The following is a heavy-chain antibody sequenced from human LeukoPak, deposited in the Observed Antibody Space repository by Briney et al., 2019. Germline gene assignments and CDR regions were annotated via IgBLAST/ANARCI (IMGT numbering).Heavy chain of an antibody. CDR2: INPNSGGT. V-gene: IGHV1-2*02. CDR3: ARSTTPNENEYFEH. J-gene: IGHJ1*01. CDR1: GYTFTGYY. Sequence: ASVKVSCKASGYTFTGYYIHWVRQAPGQGLEWMAWINPNSGGTNYLQKFLGRVTMTRDTSISTAYMELSRLRSDDTAVYYCARSTTPNENEYFEHWGQGTLVTVSS. D-gene: IGHD2/OR15-2a*01.